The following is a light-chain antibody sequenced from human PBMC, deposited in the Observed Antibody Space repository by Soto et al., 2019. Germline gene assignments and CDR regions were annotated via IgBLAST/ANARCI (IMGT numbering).Light chain of an antibody. Sequence: DIVMTQTPLSSPVTLGQPASISCRSSQSLVHSNGDTYLSWLQQRPGQSQKLLIYKISNRFSGVPDRFCGSGAWTYFSLKISRVEAEDVGVYYCVQSTQDPWTFGQGTRVEIK. CDR1: QSLVHSNGDTY. CDR3: VQSTQDPWT. J-gene: IGKJ1*01. V-gene: IGKV2-24*01. CDR2: KIS.